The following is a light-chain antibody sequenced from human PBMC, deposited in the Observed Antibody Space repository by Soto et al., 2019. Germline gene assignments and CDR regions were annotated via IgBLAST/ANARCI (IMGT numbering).Light chain of an antibody. V-gene: IGKV1-27*01. CDR2: AAS. CDR1: QDIKNY. Sequence: DIQVTQYPSSQSASVGDRVTITCRASQDIKNYLAWYQQKQGEIPKLLIYAASTLESGIPPRFSGSGSGTDFTLTINNLQPEDVATYYCQRYYNAPFTFGGGTKVDIK. CDR3: QRYYNAPFT. J-gene: IGKJ4*01.